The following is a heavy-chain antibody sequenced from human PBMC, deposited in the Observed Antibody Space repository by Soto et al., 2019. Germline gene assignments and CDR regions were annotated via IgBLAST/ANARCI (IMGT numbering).Heavy chain of an antibody. V-gene: IGHV4-31*03. CDR3: ARVGVAARGASWFDP. Sequence: PSETLSLTCTVSGGSISSGGYYWSWIRQHPGKGLEWIGYIYYSGSTYYNPSLKSRVTISVDTSKNQFSLKLSSVTAADTAVYYCARVGVAARGASWFDPWGQGTLVTSPQ. CDR1: GGSISSGGYY. D-gene: IGHD6-6*01. CDR2: IYYSGST. J-gene: IGHJ5*02.